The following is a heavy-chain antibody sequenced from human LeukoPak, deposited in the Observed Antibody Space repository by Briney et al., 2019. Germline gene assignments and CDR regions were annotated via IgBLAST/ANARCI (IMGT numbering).Heavy chain of an antibody. CDR3: ARSVELGQMDV. J-gene: IGHJ6*04. Sequence: GGSLRLSCAASGFTFSSYWMSWVRQPPGKGLEWVANIKQDGSEKYYVDSVKGRFTISRDNAKNSLYLQMNSLRAEDTPVYYCARSVELGQMDVWGKGTTVTISS. V-gene: IGHV3-7*01. CDR1: GFTFSSYW. D-gene: IGHD1-26*01. CDR2: IKQDGSEK.